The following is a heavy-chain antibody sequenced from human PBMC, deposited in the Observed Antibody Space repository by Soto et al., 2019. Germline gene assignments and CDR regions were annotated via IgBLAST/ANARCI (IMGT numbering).Heavy chain of an antibody. CDR2: INPSGGST. Sequence: QVQLVQSGAEVKKPGASVKVSCKASGYTFTSYYMHWVRQAPGQGLEWMGIINPSGGSTSYAQKFQGRVTMTRDTSTSTVYMELSSLRSEDTAVYYCAKNYYGSGSYSRLLDYWGQGTLVTVSS. D-gene: IGHD3-10*01. CDR3: AKNYYGSGSYSRLLDY. J-gene: IGHJ4*02. V-gene: IGHV1-46*03. CDR1: GYTFTSYY.